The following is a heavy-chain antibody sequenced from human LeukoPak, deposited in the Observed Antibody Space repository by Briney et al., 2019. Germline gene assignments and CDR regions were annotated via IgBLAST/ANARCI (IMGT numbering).Heavy chain of an antibody. V-gene: IGHV1-3*01. J-gene: IGHJ4*02. CDR1: GYTFTSYA. CDR3: ARRGVLLWFGESGPFDY. Sequence: ASVKVPCKASGYTFTSYAMHWVRQAPGQRLEWMGWINAGNGNTKYSQKFQGRVTITRDTSASTAYMELSSLRSEDTAVYYCARRGVLLWFGESGPFDYWGQGTLVTVSS. D-gene: IGHD3-10*01. CDR2: INAGNGNT.